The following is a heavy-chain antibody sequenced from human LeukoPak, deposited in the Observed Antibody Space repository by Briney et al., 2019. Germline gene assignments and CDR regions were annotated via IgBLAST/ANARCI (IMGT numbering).Heavy chain of an antibody. V-gene: IGHV3-74*01. CDR3: AIREQGLALDH. CDR2: INSDGSST. D-gene: IGHD6-19*01. CDR1: GFTFSGNW. Sequence: GGSLRLSCAASGFTFSGNWMHWVRQAPGKGLVWVSRINSDGSSTSYADSVKGRFTISRDNAKNTLYLQMNSLRAEDTAVYYCAIREQGLALDHWGQGTLVRVSS. J-gene: IGHJ4*02.